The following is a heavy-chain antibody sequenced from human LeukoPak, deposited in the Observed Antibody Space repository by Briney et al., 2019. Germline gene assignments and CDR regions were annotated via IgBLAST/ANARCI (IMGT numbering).Heavy chain of an antibody. CDR3: ARHTAPTYYDILTGYYRAADAFDI. J-gene: IGHJ3*02. D-gene: IGHD3-9*01. Sequence: SETLSLTCAVYGGSFSGYYWSWIRQPPGKGLEWIGEINHSGSTNYNPSLKSRVTISVDTSKDQFSLKLSSVTAADTAVYYCARHTAPTYYDILTGYYRAADAFDIWGQGTMVTVSS. CDR1: GGSFSGYY. V-gene: IGHV4-34*01. CDR2: INHSGST.